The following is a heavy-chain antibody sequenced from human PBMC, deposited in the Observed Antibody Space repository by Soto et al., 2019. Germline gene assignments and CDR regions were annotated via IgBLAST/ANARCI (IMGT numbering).Heavy chain of an antibody. CDR1: GASFSGYY. J-gene: IGHJ5*02. CDR2: INHNGSP. D-gene: IGHD1-26*01. V-gene: IGHV4-34*01. CDR3: ARGQWDLRFDP. Sequence: QVQLQQWGAGLLKPSETLSLTCAVYGASFSGYYWSWIRQPPGKGLEWIGEINHNGSPNYNPSLKTPVTISVDTSKNQFSLKLSSVTAADTAVYYCARGQWDLRFDPWGQGTLVTVSS.